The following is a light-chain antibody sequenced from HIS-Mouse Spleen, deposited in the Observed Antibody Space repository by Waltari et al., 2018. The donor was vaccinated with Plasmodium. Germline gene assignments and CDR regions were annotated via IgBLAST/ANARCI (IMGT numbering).Light chain of an antibody. CDR2: KDS. J-gene: IGLJ2*01. CDR1: ALPKQY. CDR3: QSADSSGTDRV. V-gene: IGLV3-25*03. Sequence: SYELTQPPSVSVSPGQTARTTCSGDALPKQYAYWYQQKPGQPPVLVIYKDSERPSGIPERFSGSSSGTTVTLTISGVQAEDEADYYCQSADSSGTDRVFGGGTKLTVL.